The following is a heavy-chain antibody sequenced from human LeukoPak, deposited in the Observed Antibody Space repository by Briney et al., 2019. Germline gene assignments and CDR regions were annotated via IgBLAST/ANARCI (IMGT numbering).Heavy chain of an antibody. V-gene: IGHV1-2*06. CDR1: GYTFTGYY. D-gene: IGHD3-3*01. Sequence: ASVKVSCKASGYTFTGYYMHWVRQAPGQGLEWMGRINPYSGGTNYAQKFQGRVTMTRDTSISTAYMELSRLRSDDTAVYYCARRAYADFWSGYHIDYWGQGTLVTVSS. CDR3: ARRAYADFWSGYHIDY. J-gene: IGHJ4*02. CDR2: INPYSGGT.